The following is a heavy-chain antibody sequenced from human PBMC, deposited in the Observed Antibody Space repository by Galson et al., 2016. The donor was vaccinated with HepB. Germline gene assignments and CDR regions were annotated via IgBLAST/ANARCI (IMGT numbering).Heavy chain of an antibody. CDR3: ARDPSVRLLPHLDL. Sequence: SVKVSCKASGYSFTTYTMNWVRQAPGQGLEWMGWINTNTGNPTYAQGFTGRFVFSLDTSDSTPYLQISSLKAEDTAVYYCARDPSVRLLPHLDLWGRGPLVTASS. CDR1: GYSFTTYT. CDR2: INTNTGNP. V-gene: IGHV7-4-1*02. J-gene: IGHJ2*01. D-gene: IGHD6-25*01.